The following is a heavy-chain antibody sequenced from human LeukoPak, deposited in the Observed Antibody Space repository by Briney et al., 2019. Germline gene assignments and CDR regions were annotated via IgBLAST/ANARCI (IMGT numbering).Heavy chain of an antibody. CDR3: ARGMWDLVRGDYFDY. CDR2: ISAYNGNT. V-gene: IGHV1-18*01. J-gene: IGHJ4*02. D-gene: IGHD1-26*01. CDR1: GYTFTSYG. Sequence: ASVKVSCKASGYTFTSYGISWVRQAPGQGLEWMGWISAYNGNTNYAQRLQGRVTMTTDTSTSTAYMELRSLRSDDTAVYYCARGMWDLVRGDYFDYWAREPWSPSPQ.